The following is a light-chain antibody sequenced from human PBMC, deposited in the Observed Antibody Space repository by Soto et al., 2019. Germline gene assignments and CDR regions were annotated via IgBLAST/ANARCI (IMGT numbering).Light chain of an antibody. Sequence: NFMLTQPHSVSESPGKTVTISCTGSSGSIASNYVQRYQQRPGSAPTTVIYEDNQRPSGVPDRFSGSIDSSSNSASLTISGLKTEDEADYYCQSYDSSSHVVFGGGTQLTVL. V-gene: IGLV6-57*02. J-gene: IGLJ2*01. CDR3: QSYDSSSHVV. CDR2: EDN. CDR1: SGSIASNY.